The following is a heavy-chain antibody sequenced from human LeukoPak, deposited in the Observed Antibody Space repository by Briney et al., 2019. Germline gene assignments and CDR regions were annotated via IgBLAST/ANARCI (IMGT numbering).Heavy chain of an antibody. CDR1: GFTFSSYG. J-gene: IGHJ4*02. CDR3: ANGQSPWSGYVGGTY. CDR2: IRYDGSNK. V-gene: IGHV3-30*02. D-gene: IGHD5-12*01. Sequence: GRSLRLSCAASGFTFSSYGMHWVRQAPGKGLEWVAFIRYDGSNKYYADSVKGRFTISRDNSKNTLYLQMNSLRADDTAVSYCANGQSPWSGYVGGTYWGQGTLVSVSS.